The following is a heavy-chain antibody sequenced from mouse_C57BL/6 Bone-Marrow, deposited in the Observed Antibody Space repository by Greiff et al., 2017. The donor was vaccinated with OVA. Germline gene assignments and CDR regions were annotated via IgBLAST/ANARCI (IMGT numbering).Heavy chain of an antibody. J-gene: IGHJ2*01. D-gene: IGHD1-1*01. V-gene: IGHV5-16*01. CDR3: ARVDFYYGSSYDFDY. CDR2: INYDGSST. Sequence: EVQVVESEGGLVQPGSSMKLSCTASGFTFSDYYMAWVRQVPEKGLEWVANINYDGSSTYYLDSLKSRFIISRDNAKNILYLQMSSLKSEDTATYYCARVDFYYGSSYDFDYWGQGTTLTVSS. CDR1: GFTFSDYY.